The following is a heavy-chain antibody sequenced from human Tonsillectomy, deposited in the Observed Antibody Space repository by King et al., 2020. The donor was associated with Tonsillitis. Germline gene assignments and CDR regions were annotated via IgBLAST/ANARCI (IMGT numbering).Heavy chain of an antibody. CDR2: ISGCDGST. CDR3: ARAYCRGTSCYSPFDY. Sequence: VQLVESGGGLVQPGGSLRLSCAASGFTFSSYAMSWVRQAPGKGLEWVSAISGCDGSTSYADSVKGRFTISRDNSTNTLYLQMGSLRVEDTAIYYCARAYCRGTSCYSPFDYWGQGTLVTVSS. CDR1: GFTFSSYA. J-gene: IGHJ4*02. V-gene: IGHV3-23*04. D-gene: IGHD2-2*01.